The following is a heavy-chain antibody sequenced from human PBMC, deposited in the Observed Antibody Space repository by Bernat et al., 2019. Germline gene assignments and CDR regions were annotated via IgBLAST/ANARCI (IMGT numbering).Heavy chain of an antibody. V-gene: IGHV3-33*01. CDR3: ARGQFSISPGCTTRAFDI. Sequence: QVQLVESGGGVVQPGRSLRLSCAASGFTFSSYAMHWVRQAPGKGLEWVAIIWYDGTNKYYGDAVKGRFTISRDNSKNTLYVQMNSLRVEDTAVYYCARGQFSISPGCTTRAFDIWGEGTMVTVSS. J-gene: IGHJ3*02. CDR2: IWYDGTNK. D-gene: IGHD1-1*01. CDR1: GFTFSSYA.